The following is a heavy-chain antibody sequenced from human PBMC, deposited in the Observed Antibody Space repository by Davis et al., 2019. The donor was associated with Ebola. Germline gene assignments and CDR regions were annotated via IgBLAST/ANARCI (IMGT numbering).Heavy chain of an antibody. V-gene: IGHV3-48*02. CDR1: GFTFSSYS. Sequence: GESLKISCAGSGFTFSSYSMNWVRQAPGKGLEWVSYISSGSSTIYYADSVKGRFTISRDNAKNSLYLQMNSLRDEDTAVYYCASSGSYRQALDYWGQGTLVTVSS. J-gene: IGHJ4*02. CDR2: ISSGSSTI. CDR3: ASSGSYRQALDY. D-gene: IGHD1-26*01.